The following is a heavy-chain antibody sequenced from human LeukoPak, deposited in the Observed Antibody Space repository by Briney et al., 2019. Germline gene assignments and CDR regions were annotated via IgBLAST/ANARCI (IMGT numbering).Heavy chain of an antibody. J-gene: IGHJ6*03. CDR2: ISGSDGST. V-gene: IGHV3-23*01. D-gene: IGHD2-15*01. CDR3: AKGSSSGLYYYYHMDV. Sequence: GGSLRLSCAASGFTFSSYWIHWVRQAPGKGLEWVSAISGSDGSTYYADSVKGRFTISRDNSKNTLYVQMNSLRAEDTAVYYCAKGSSSGLYYYYHMDVWGKGTTVTVSS. CDR1: GFTFSSYW.